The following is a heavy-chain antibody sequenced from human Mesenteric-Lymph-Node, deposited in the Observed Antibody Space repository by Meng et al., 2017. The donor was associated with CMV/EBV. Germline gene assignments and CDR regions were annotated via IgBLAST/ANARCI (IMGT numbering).Heavy chain of an antibody. CDR2: ISNSGTT. D-gene: IGHD3-10*01. J-gene: IGHJ6*02. CDR1: GGSISSFY. CDR3: ARGRVYYSGWNPPYRMDV. Sequence: SETLSLTCTVSGGSISSFYWTWIRQPPGKGLEWIGYISNSGTTNYNPYLKSRLTMSVDASQNQFSLNLNSVTAADTGLYYCARGRVYYSGWNPPYRMDVWGQGTTVTVSS. V-gene: IGHV4-59*01.